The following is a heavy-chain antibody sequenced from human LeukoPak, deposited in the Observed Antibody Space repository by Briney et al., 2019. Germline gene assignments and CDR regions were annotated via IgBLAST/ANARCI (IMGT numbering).Heavy chain of an antibody. D-gene: IGHD3-3*01. CDR3: ARDRLRFLEWESGWFDP. V-gene: IGHV4-4*07. J-gene: IGHJ5*02. CDR1: GGSISSYY. Sequence: SETLSLTCTVSGGSISSYYWSWIRQPAGKGLEWIGRIYTSGSTNYNPSLKSRVTMSVDTSKNQFSLKLSSVTAADTAVYYCARDRLRFLEWESGWFDPWGQGTLVTVSS. CDR2: IYTSGST.